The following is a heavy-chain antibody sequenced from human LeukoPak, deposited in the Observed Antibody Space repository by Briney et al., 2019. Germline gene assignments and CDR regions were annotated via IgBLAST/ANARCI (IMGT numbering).Heavy chain of an antibody. D-gene: IGHD1-26*01. V-gene: IGHV4-59*12. CDR1: GGSISSYY. J-gene: IGHJ4*02. CDR2: IYYSGST. Sequence: PSETLSLTCTVSGGSISSYYWSWIRQPPGKGLEWIGYIYYSGSTNYNPSLKSRVTISIDTSKNQFSLKLSSVTAADTAVYYCATTTIRLGYWGQGTLVTVSS. CDR3: ATTTIRLGY.